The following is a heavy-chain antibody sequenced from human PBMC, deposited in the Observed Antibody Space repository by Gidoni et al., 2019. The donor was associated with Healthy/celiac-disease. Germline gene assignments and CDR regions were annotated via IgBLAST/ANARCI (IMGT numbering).Heavy chain of an antibody. CDR1: CDSISSYS. CDR2: IYYSGST. Sequence: QVQLQASGPGLVKPSETLSLTCTGSCDSISSYSSSWIRQPPGKGLEWIGYIYYSGSTNYNPSLKSRVTISVDTSKNQFSLKLSSVTAADTAVYYCARHYYDSSGYYFPYYYYGMDVWGQGTTVTVSS. V-gene: IGHV4-59*08. CDR3: ARHYYDSSGYYFPYYYYGMDV. J-gene: IGHJ6*02. D-gene: IGHD3-22*01.